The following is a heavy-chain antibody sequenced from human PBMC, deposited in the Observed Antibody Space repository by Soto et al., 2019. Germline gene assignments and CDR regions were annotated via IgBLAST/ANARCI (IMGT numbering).Heavy chain of an antibody. Sequence: HPGGSLRLSCAASRFTFSSYAMSWVRQAPGKGLEWVSAISTSGGSTYYADSVKGRFTISRDNSRNTLYLQMNSLRAEDTAVYYCAKARTGGVDDAFDLWGQGTIVTVSS. CDR2: ISTSGGST. J-gene: IGHJ3*01. D-gene: IGHD7-27*01. CDR1: RFTFSSYA. CDR3: AKARTGGVDDAFDL. V-gene: IGHV3-23*01.